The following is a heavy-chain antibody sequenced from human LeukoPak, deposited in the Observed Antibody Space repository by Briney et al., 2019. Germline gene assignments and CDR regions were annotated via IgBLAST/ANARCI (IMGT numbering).Heavy chain of an antibody. J-gene: IGHJ4*02. CDR2: ISGSGNTI. CDR3: AREAKGAIGDY. V-gene: IGHV3-48*04. CDR1: GFTFSSYW. D-gene: IGHD1-26*01. Sequence: SGGSLRLSCAASGFTFSSYWMSWVRQAPGKGLEWVSYISGSGNTIYYADSVKGRFTISRDNAKNSLYLQMNSLRAEDTAVYYCAREAKGAIGDYWGQGTLVTVSS.